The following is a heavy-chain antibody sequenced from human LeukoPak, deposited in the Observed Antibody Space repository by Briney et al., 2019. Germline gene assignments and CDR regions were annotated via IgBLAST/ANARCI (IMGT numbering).Heavy chain of an antibody. CDR3: ARDRGTTSSAGYYFDT. D-gene: IGHD3-10*01. CDR1: GFTFRIFG. J-gene: IGHJ4*02. V-gene: IGHV3-33*01. Sequence: GGSLRLSCAGSGFTFRIFGMHWVRQAPGKGLEWVAIIWFDGSDQYHADSVKGRFTVSRDNSKNTVFLQMNSLRAEDTAVYYCARDRGTTSSAGYYFDTWGQGTLVTVSS. CDR2: IWFDGSDQ.